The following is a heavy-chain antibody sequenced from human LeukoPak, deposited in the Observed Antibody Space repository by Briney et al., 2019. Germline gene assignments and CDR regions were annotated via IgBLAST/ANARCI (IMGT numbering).Heavy chain of an antibody. Sequence: GGSLRLSCAASGFTFSDYYMSWIRQAPGKGLEWVSYISGSDTMRYYAGSVKGRFTISRDNAKNSLFPQLNSLRAEDTAVYYCARDLSAGGNTYYDSSGYGYWGQGTLVTVSS. D-gene: IGHD3-22*01. CDR2: ISGSDTMR. V-gene: IGHV3-11*01. CDR3: ARDLSAGGNTYYDSSGYGY. CDR1: GFTFSDYY. J-gene: IGHJ4*02.